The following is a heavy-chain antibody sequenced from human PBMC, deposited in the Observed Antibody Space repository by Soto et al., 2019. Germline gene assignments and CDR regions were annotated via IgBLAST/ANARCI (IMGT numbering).Heavy chain of an antibody. D-gene: IGHD1-26*01. CDR1: EYPFAAIL. V-gene: IGHV1-2*02. Sequence: ASVKVSAKALEYPFAAILMHGCRRPLGQGLKGMGGLNLTLVRTTNAKNFKAKATITRDTSISTAYVELSRLRSDDTPVYSCARENIVGATPYLDEWGQGTLVTVSS. J-gene: IGHJ4*02. CDR3: ARENIVGATPYLDE. CDR2: LNLTLVRT.